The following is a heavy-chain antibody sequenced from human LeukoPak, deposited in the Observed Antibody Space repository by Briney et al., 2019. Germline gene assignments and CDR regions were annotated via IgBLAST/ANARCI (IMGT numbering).Heavy chain of an antibody. CDR3: AREGDDSSGYEGFYYYYYMDV. CDR1: GYTFTSYY. V-gene: IGHV1-46*01. CDR2: INPSGGST. Sequence: ASVKVSCKASGYTFTSYYMHWVRQAPGQGLEWMGIINPSGGSTSYAQKFQGRVTMTRDMSTSTIYMELSSLRSEDTAVYYCAREGDDSSGYEGFYYYYYMDVWGKGTTVTASS. D-gene: IGHD3-22*01. J-gene: IGHJ6*03.